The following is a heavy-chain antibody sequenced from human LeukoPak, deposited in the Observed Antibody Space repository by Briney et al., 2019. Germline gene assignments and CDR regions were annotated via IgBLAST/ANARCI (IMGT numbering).Heavy chain of an antibody. CDR2: IWYDGSNK. D-gene: IGHD6-19*01. CDR3: ARGSFALGSGCSD. CDR1: GFTFSSYA. Sequence: PGGSLRLSCAASGFTFSSYAMHWVRQAPGKGLEWVAVIWYDGSNKYYADSVEGRFTISRDNSKNTLFLQMNSLRADDTAVYYCARGSFALGSGCSDWGQGTLVTVSS. J-gene: IGHJ4*02. V-gene: IGHV3-33*01.